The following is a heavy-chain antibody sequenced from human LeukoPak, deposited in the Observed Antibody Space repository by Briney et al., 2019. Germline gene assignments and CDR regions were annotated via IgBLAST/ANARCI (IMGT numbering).Heavy chain of an antibody. V-gene: IGHV1-46*01. D-gene: IGHD3-10*01. CDR3: ARDLAFSLLWFGDGLLRALPGVNDAFDI. Sequence: ASVRVSCKTSGYTFTYYYMHWVRQAPGQGLEWMGIINPSGGSTSYAQKFQGRVTMTRDMSTSTVYMELSSLRSEDTAVYYCARDLAFSLLWFGDGLLRALPGVNDAFDIWGQGTMVTVSS. J-gene: IGHJ3*02. CDR1: GYTFTYYY. CDR2: INPSGGST.